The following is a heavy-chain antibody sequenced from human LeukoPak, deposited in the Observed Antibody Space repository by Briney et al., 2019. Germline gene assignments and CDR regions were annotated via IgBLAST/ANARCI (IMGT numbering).Heavy chain of an antibody. D-gene: IGHD6-13*01. CDR3: ASASSSWSGIDY. CDR2: INHSGST. J-gene: IGHJ4*02. Sequence: SETLSLTCAVYGGSFSGYYWSWIRQPPGKGLEWIGEINHSGSTNYNPSLKSRVTISVGTSKNQFSLKLSSVTAADTAVYYCASASSSWSGIDYWGQGTLVTVSS. CDR1: GGSFSGYY. V-gene: IGHV4-34*01.